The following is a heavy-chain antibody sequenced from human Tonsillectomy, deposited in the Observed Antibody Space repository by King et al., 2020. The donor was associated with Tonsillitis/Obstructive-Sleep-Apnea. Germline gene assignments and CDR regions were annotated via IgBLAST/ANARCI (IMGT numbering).Heavy chain of an antibody. CDR2: ISYDGSNK. CDR1: GFTFSSYG. V-gene: IGHV3-30*18. CDR3: AKDKEVLLRFGEPPRFDP. D-gene: IGHD3-10*01. Sequence: VQLVESGGGVVQPGRSLRLSCAASGFTFSSYGMHWVRQAPGKGLEWVAVISYDGSNKYYADSVKGRFTISRDNSKNTLYLQMNSLRAEDTAVYYCAKDKEVLLRFGEPPRFDPWGQGTQVTVSS. J-gene: IGHJ5*02.